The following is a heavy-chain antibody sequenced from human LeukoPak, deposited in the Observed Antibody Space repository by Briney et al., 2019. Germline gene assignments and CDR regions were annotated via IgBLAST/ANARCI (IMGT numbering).Heavy chain of an antibody. CDR1: GVSLGTRGVS. J-gene: IGHJ4*02. V-gene: IGHV2-5*01. Sequence: MVWGPTLLKAQQTHTLTWTICGVSLGTRGVSVGWIRQPPGKALEWLALIYWYDDKRYSPSLKSRLTITKDTSKNQVVLTMTNMDPVDTATYYCAHASRGEPAALDYWGQGTLVTVSS. D-gene: IGHD3-10*01. CDR3: AHASRGEPAALDY. CDR2: IYWYDDK.